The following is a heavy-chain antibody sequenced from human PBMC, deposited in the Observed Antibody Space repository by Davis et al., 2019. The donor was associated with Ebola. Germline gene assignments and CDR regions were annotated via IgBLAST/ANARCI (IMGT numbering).Heavy chain of an antibody. CDR2: IYHSGTT. V-gene: IGHV4-4*02. Sequence: GSLRLSCAVSGGSISSNNWWSWVRQPPGKGLEWIGEIYHSGTTNYNPSLKSRVTISVDKSKNQFSLKLSSVTAADTAVYYCARAMVTMVSFAFDIWGQGTVVTVSS. CDR1: GGSISSNNW. D-gene: IGHD3-10*01. CDR3: ARAMVTMVSFAFDI. J-gene: IGHJ3*02.